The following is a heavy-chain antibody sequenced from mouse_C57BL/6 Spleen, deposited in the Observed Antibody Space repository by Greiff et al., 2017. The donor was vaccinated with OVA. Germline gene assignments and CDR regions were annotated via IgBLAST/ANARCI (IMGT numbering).Heavy chain of an antibody. CDR2: ISYSGST. D-gene: IGHD2-2*01. CDR3: ARNYYGYGGWYFDV. V-gene: IGHV3-8*01. CDR1: GYSITSDY. J-gene: IGHJ1*03. Sequence: EVKVVESGPGLAKPSQTLSLTCSVTGYSITSDYWNWIRKFPGNKLEYMGYISYSGSTYYNPSLKSRISITRDTSKNQYYLQLNSVTTEDTATYYCARNYYGYGGWYFDVWGTGTTVTVSS.